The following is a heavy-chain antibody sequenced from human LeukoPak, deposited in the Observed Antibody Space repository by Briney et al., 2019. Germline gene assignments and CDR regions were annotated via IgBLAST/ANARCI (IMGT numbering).Heavy chain of an antibody. CDR1: GFTFDDYA. D-gene: IGHD2-15*01. CDR3: AKDGYCSGGSCYPAEYFQH. Sequence: GRSLRLSCAASGFTFDDYAMHWVRQAPGKGLEWVSGISWNSGSIGYADSVKGRFTISRDNSKNTLYLQMNSLRAEDTAVYYCAKDGYCSGGSCYPAEYFQHWGQGTLVTVSS. V-gene: IGHV3-9*01. CDR2: ISWNSGSI. J-gene: IGHJ1*01.